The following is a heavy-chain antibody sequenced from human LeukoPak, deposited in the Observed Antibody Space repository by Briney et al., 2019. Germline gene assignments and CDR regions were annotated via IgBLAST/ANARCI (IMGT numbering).Heavy chain of an antibody. CDR2: IRRKAHGGTT. J-gene: IGHJ4*02. Sequence: GGSLRLSCSASGFTFGDYDMNWVRQAPGKGLEWVGLIRRKAHGGTTECAESEKGRFTISRDDSKSIAYLQMNSLKTEDTAVYYCCRERYDSSGYTIDYWGQGTLVTVSS. V-gene: IGHV3-49*04. D-gene: IGHD3-22*01. CDR3: CRERYDSSGYTIDY. CDR1: GFTFGDYD.